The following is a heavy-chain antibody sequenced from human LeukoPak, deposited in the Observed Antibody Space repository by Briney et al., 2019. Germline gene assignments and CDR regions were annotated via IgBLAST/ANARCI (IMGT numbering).Heavy chain of an antibody. D-gene: IGHD6-6*01. Sequence: GGSLRLSCAASGFTFSSYGMHWVRQAPGKGLEWVAVIWYDGSNKYYADSVKGRFTISRDDSKNTLYLQMSSLRAEDTAVYYCARGSKGYSSSTFRWFDPWGQGTLVTVSS. J-gene: IGHJ5*02. CDR2: IWYDGSNK. CDR3: ARGSKGYSSSTFRWFDP. CDR1: GFTFSSYG. V-gene: IGHV3-33*01.